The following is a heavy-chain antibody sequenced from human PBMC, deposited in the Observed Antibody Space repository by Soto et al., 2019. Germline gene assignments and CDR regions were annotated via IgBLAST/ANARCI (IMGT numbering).Heavy chain of an antibody. J-gene: IGHJ4*02. V-gene: IGHV4-39*01. Sequence: SETLSLTCTVPGGSISSSSYYWGWIRQPPGKGLEWIGSIYYSGSTYYNPSLKSRVTISVDTSKNQFSLKLSSVTAADTAVYYCARQGELLSRERYFDHWGQGTLVTVSS. CDR2: IYYSGST. CDR1: GGSISSSSYY. D-gene: IGHD1-26*01. CDR3: ARQGELLSRERYFDH.